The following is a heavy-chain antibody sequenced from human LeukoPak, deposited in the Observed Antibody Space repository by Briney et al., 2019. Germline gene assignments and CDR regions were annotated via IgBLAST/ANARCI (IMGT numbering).Heavy chain of an antibody. D-gene: IGHD5-18*01. CDR3: ARSSAMVKAIDY. CDR1: GYTFTSYA. V-gene: IGHV1-3*01. Sequence: AASVKVSCKASGYTFTSYAMHWVRPAPGQRLEWMGWINAGNGNTKYSQKFQGRVTITRDTSASTAYMELSSLRSEDTAVYYCARSSAMVKAIDYWGQGTLVTVSS. CDR2: INAGNGNT. J-gene: IGHJ4*02.